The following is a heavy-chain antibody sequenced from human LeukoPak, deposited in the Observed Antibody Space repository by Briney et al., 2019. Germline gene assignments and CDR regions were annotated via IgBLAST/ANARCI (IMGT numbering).Heavy chain of an antibody. J-gene: IGHJ4*02. V-gene: IGHV3-43*02. CDR2: ISGDGVST. Sequence: PGRSLRLSCVASGLPIADFAMHWVRQAPGKCLEWVSLISGDGVSTFYADSVKGRFSISRDNSKNSLYLEMNSLRTEDAAMYYCAKESGKFDYWGQGTLVAVSS. CDR3: AKESGKFDY. CDR1: GLPIADFA.